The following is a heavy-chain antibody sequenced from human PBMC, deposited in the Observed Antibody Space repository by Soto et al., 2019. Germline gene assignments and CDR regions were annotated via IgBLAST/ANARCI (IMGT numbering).Heavy chain of an antibody. Sequence: QVQLGQSGAEVQKPGASVKVSCKASGYTFTSYYIHWVRQAPGQGLEWMGMINPSAGGASYAQKFQGRVTMTRDTSTSTVYMELSSLRSEDTAVYFCARGSAYDREPFDYWGQGTLVTVSS. D-gene: IGHD5-12*01. CDR1: GYTFTSYY. CDR3: ARGSAYDREPFDY. J-gene: IGHJ4*02. CDR2: INPSAGGA. V-gene: IGHV1-46*03.